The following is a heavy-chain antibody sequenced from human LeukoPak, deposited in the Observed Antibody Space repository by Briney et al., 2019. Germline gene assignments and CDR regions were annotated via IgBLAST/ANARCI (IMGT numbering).Heavy chain of an antibody. CDR1: GFGFRFSTYS. Sequence: GGSLRLSCAASGFGFRFSTYSLYWVRQAPGKGLEWVAVISYDGSNKYYADSVKGRFTISRDNANNLLHLQMDNLRAEDTAVYYCARDLGSSTVTTAFDYWGQGTLVTVSS. V-gene: IGHV3-30-3*01. CDR3: ARDLGSSTVTTAFDY. D-gene: IGHD4-17*01. J-gene: IGHJ4*02. CDR2: ISYDGSNK.